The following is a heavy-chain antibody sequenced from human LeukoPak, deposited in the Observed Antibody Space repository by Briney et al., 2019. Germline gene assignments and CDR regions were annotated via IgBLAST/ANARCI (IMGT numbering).Heavy chain of an antibody. J-gene: IGHJ4*02. CDR1: GFTFSSYA. CDR3: ARDSGGSSLDY. V-gene: IGHV3-30-3*01. D-gene: IGHD1-26*01. Sequence: TGGSLRLSCAASGFTFSSYAMHWVRQAPGKGLEWVAVISYDGSNKYYADSVKGRFTISRDNSKNTLYLQMNSLRAEDTAVYYCARDSGGSSLDYWGQGTLVTVSS. CDR2: ISYDGSNK.